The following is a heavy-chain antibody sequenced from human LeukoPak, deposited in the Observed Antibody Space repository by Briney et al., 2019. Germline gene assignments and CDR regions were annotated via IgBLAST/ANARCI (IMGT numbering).Heavy chain of an antibody. Sequence: SETLSLTCAVSGYSISSGYQWAWIRQPPGKTLEWIGSIYHSGSAHCNPSLKSRVTISVDRSNNQFSLRLSSVTAADTAVYYCARDPRWLTPDCTSTSCYENYFDPWGQGILVTVSS. CDR2: IYHSGSA. CDR1: GYSISSGYQ. D-gene: IGHD2-2*01. CDR3: ARDPRWLTPDCTSTSCYENYFDP. V-gene: IGHV4-38-2*02. J-gene: IGHJ5*02.